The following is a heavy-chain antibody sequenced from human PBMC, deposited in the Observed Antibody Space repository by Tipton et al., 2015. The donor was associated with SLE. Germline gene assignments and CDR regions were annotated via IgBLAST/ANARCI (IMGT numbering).Heavy chain of an antibody. CDR3: ARPDSSGYYFDY. V-gene: IGHV4-39*01. J-gene: IGHJ4*02. CDR1: GGSISSSSYY. D-gene: IGHD3-22*01. Sequence: TLSLTCTVSGGSISSSSYYWGWIRQPPGKGLEWIGSIYYSGSTYYNPSLKSRVTISVDTSKNQFSLKLSSVTAADTVVYYCARPDSSGYYFDYWGQGTLVTVSS. CDR2: IYYSGST.